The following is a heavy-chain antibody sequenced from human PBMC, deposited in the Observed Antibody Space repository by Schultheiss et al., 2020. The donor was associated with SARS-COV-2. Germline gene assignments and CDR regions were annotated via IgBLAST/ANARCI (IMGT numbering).Heavy chain of an antibody. Sequence: GGSLRLSCAASGFTFSSYWMSWVRQAPGKGLEWVSVIYSGGSTYYADSVKGRFTISRDNSKNSLYLQMNSLRAEDTAVYYCAADLNYYDSSGYHWGQGTLVTVSS. J-gene: IGHJ5*02. CDR2: IYSGGST. D-gene: IGHD3-22*01. CDR3: AADLNYYDSSGYH. CDR1: GFTFSSYW. V-gene: IGHV3-53*01.